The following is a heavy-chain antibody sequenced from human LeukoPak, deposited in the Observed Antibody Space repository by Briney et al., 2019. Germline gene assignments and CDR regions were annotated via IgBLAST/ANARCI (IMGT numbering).Heavy chain of an antibody. Sequence: SETLSLTCAVYGGSFSGYYWSWIRQPPGKGLEWIGEINHSGSTNYNPSLKSRVTISVDTSKHQFSLKLSSVTAADTAVYYCARFSDWHLPIWGQGTLVTVSS. CDR1: GGSFSGYY. CDR3: ARFSDWHLPI. J-gene: IGHJ4*02. D-gene: IGHD6-19*01. CDR2: INHSGST. V-gene: IGHV4-34*01.